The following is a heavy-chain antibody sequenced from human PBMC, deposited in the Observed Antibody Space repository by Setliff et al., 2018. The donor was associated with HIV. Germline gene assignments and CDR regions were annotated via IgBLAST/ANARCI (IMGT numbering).Heavy chain of an antibody. CDR1: GGSFSGHY. D-gene: IGHD3-10*01. J-gene: IGHJ4*02. CDR2: LNDSGST. CDR3: ARVVATSESGYYFDY. Sequence: SETLSLTCAVYGGSFSGHYWSWIRQPPRKRLEWIGELNDSGSTNYNPSLKSRVTMSVDKSNNQFSLKLSSVTAADTAFYYCARVVATSESGYYFDYWGQGVLVTSPQ. V-gene: IGHV4-34*01.